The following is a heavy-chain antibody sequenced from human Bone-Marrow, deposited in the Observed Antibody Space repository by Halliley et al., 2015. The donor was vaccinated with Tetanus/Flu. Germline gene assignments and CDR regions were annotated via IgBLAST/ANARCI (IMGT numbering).Heavy chain of an antibody. CDR2: IYHSGGT. Sequence: EWMGYIYHSGGTIYTPSLKSRVPMSVDTSKNRFSRKRTSVPAVDTAVYFCAKKIAGRDWFDPWGQGTLVIVSS. D-gene: IGHD6-6*01. J-gene: IGHJ5*02. CDR3: AKKIAGRDWFDP. V-gene: IGHV4-28*01.